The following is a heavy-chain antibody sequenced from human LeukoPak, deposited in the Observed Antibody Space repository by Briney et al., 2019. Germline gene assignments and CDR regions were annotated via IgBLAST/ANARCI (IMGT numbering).Heavy chain of an antibody. V-gene: IGHV1-2*06. CDR1: GYTFTGYY. Sequence: GASVKVSCKASGYTFTGYYMHWVRQAPGQGLEWMGRINPNSGGTNYAQKFQGRVTMTRDTSISTAYMELSRLRSDDTAVYYCARVGPPSRGYGAYESWGQGTLVTVSS. CDR3: ARVGPPSRGYGAYES. J-gene: IGHJ4*02. CDR2: INPNSGGT. D-gene: IGHD4-17*01.